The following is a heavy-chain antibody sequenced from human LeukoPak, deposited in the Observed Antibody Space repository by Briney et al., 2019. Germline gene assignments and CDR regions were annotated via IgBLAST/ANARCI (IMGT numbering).Heavy chain of an antibody. Sequence: PGGSLRLSCAASGFTFSSYSMNWVRQAPGKGLEWVSSISSSSSYIYYADSVKGRFTISRDNAKNSLYLQMNSLRAEDTAVYYCARAKFWSGYYRDYWGQGTLVTVSS. CDR1: GFTFSSYS. J-gene: IGHJ4*02. CDR3: ARAKFWSGYYRDY. D-gene: IGHD3-3*01. CDR2: ISSSSSYI. V-gene: IGHV3-21*01.